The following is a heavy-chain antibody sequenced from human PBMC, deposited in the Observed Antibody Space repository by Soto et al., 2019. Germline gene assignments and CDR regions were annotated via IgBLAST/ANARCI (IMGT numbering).Heavy chain of an antibody. CDR2: MYYSGSR. Sequence: QLQLQESGPVMVKASETLSLTCTVSGGPITSYHWGWIRQSPGKGLEWIGYMYYSGSRKYNPSLERRVSISVDTSKNQVSLILHSVTVSETAVYYCARRLDHRVDPWGQGSLVTVSS. CDR3: ARRLDHRVDP. D-gene: IGHD3-16*01. J-gene: IGHJ5*02. V-gene: IGHV4-59*01. CDR1: GGPITSYH.